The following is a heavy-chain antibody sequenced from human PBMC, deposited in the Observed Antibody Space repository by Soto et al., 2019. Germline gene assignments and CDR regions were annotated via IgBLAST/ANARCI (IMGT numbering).Heavy chain of an antibody. Sequence: SETLSLTCTVSGGSISSSSYYWGWIRQPPGKGLGWIGSIYYSGSTYYNPSLKSRVTISVDTSKNQFSLKLSSVTAADTAVYYCARLVWFGETYGMDVWGQGTTVTVSS. D-gene: IGHD3-10*01. J-gene: IGHJ6*02. V-gene: IGHV4-39*01. CDR3: ARLVWFGETYGMDV. CDR1: GGSISSSSYY. CDR2: IYYSGST.